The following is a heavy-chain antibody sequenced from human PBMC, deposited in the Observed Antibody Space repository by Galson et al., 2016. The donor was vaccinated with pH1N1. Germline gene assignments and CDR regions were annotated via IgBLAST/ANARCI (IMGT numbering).Heavy chain of an antibody. J-gene: IGHJ4*01. Sequence: SETLSLTCTVYGGSFSDYYWSWIRQPPGKGLEWIGEVNPSGSTIYNPSLNSRVIISADTSRNQFSLKLTSVTAADTAVYFCARVDFCGKLGDWGHGTQVTVFS. CDR2: VNPSGST. V-gene: IGHV4-34*01. CDR3: ARVDFCGKLGD. CDR1: GGSFSDYY. D-gene: IGHD3-10*01.